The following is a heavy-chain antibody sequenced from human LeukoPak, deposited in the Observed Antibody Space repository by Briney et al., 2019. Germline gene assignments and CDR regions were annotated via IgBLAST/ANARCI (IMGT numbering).Heavy chain of an antibody. J-gene: IGHJ4*02. CDR2: ISSSSSYI. Sequence: ETLSLTCAVYGGSLSAYYWTWIRQPPGKGLEWVSSISSSSSYIYYADSVKGRFTISRDNAKNSLYLQMNSLRAEDTAVYYCARDGGWYDFDYWGQGTLVTVSS. D-gene: IGHD6-19*01. CDR3: ARDGGWYDFDY. CDR1: GGSLSAYY. V-gene: IGHV3-21*01.